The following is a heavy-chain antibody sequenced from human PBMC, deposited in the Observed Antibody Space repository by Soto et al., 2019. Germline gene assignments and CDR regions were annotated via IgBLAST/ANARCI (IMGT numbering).Heavy chain of an antibody. CDR3: ASNPIAVAGTALDY. D-gene: IGHD6-19*01. V-gene: IGHV4-39*01. Sequence: QLQLQESGPGLVKPSETLSLTCTVSGGSISSSSYYWGWIRQPPGKGVEWIGSIYYSGSTYYNPSLKSRVTISVDTSKNQFSLKLSSVTAADTAVYYCASNPIAVAGTALDYWGQGTLVTVSS. CDR2: IYYSGST. CDR1: GGSISSSSYY. J-gene: IGHJ4*02.